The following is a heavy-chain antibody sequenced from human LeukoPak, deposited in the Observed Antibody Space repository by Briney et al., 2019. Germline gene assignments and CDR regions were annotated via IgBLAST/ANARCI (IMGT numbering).Heavy chain of an antibody. CDR2: IYPGYSDT. CDR1: GYSFTSYW. J-gene: IGHJ6*02. V-gene: IGHV5-51*01. CDR3: ARHKGGDPGYYYYYSGMDV. D-gene: IGHD4-17*01. Sequence: GESLKISCKGSGYSFTSYWIGWVRQIPGKGLEWMGIIYPGYSDTRYSPFFQGQVTISAAQSLSTAYLQWSSLKASDTAMYYCARHKGGDPGYYYYYSGMDVWGQGTTVTVSS.